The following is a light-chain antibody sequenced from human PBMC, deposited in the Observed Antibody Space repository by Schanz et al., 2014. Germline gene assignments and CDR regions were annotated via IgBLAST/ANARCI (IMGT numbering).Light chain of an antibody. V-gene: IGKV3-20*01. J-gene: IGKJ2*01. CDR1: QSVTSK. Sequence: EIVLTQSPATLSVSPGGRATLSCRASQSVTSKLAWYQQKPGQAPRLLIYAASSRATGIPDRFSGRGSGADFTLTISRLEPEDFAVYYCQLYDNSPLYTFGRGTKLEIK. CDR2: AAS. CDR3: QLYDNSPLYT.